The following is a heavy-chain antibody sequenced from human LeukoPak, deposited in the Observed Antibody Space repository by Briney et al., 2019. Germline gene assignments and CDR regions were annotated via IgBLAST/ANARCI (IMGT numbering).Heavy chain of an antibody. CDR3: AKVWRGHYYDY. Sequence: GGSLRLSCAASAFSLNAYNMNWVRQAPGKGLEWVSSISGTGGSTYYADSVKGRFTISRDNSKNTLYLQMNSLRGEDTAVYYCAKVWRGHYYDYWGQGTLVTVSS. CDR1: AFSLNAYN. V-gene: IGHV3-23*01. CDR2: ISGTGGST. J-gene: IGHJ4*02. D-gene: IGHD1-1*01.